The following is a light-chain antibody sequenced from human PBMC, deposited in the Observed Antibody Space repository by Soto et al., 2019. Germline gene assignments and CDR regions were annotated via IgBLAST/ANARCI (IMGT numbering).Light chain of an antibody. V-gene: IGLV2-14*01. CDR3: SSDPISSTHG. CDR1: SSDVGGYNY. Sequence: QSALTQPASVSGSPGQSITISCTGTSSDVGGYNYVSWYQQHPGKAPKLMIYEVSNRPSGVSNRFSGSKSGNTASLTISGVQAEDEAEYYCSSDPISSTHGFGGCTQLTV. J-gene: IGLJ2*01. CDR2: EVS.